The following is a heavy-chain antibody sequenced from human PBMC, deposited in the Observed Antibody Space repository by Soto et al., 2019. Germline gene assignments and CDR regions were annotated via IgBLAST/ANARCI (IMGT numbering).Heavy chain of an antibody. CDR3: ASHRSSTSCHDY. CDR1: GFTFSSYG. CDR2: IWYDGSNK. V-gene: IGHV3-33*01. J-gene: IGHJ4*02. D-gene: IGHD2-2*01. Sequence: GGSLRLSCAASGFTFSSYGMHWVRQAPGKGLEWVAVIWYDGSNKYYADSVKGRFTISRDNSKNTLYLQMNSLRAEDTAVYYCASHRSSTSCHDYWGQGTLVTVSS.